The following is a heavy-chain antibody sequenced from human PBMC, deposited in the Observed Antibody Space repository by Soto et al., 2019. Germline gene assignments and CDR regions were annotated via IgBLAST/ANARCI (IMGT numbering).Heavy chain of an antibody. V-gene: IGHV3-7*01. CDR1: GFTFSSFW. Sequence: EVQLVESGGGLVQPGGSLRLSCAASGFTFSSFWMSWVRQAPGTGLEWVANIKQDGSAKHYVDSVKGRFTISRDNAKTSLYLRMNGLRAEATAVYYCARNWRELPYFDYWGQGTLVTVSS. CDR3: ARNWRELPYFDY. D-gene: IGHD1-26*01. CDR2: IKQDGSAK. J-gene: IGHJ4*02.